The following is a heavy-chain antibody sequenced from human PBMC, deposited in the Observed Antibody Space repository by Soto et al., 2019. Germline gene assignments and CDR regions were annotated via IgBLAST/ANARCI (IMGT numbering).Heavy chain of an antibody. Sequence: GGSLRLSCSASGFIFSDYAMHWVRLTPGKGLEFVSAISNNGGSTNNAPSVWGRFTISRDNSKNTVYLEMSSLRVEDTAIYYCVKDPSRGGWYGFFLHWGQGTVVTVSS. CDR1: GFIFSDYA. J-gene: IGHJ1*01. CDR2: ISNNGGST. CDR3: VKDPSRGGWYGFFLH. D-gene: IGHD6-19*01. V-gene: IGHV3-64D*06.